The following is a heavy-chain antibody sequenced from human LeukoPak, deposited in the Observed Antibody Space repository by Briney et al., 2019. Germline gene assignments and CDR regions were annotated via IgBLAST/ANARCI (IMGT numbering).Heavy chain of an antibody. CDR1: CFPFVCYA. CDR2: IRIKAYCGTT. V-gene: IGHV3-49*04. J-gene: IGHJ4*02. Sequence: GGALLLSFSAACFPFVCYAMSWGRPAPGKGGEGVGFIRIKAYCGTTEYAASGRGRFTISRDDSKSIAYLQMNSLKTEDTAVYYCTRGSCSNGVCYHFAYWGQGSLVTVSS. CDR3: TRGSCSNGVCYHFAY. D-gene: IGHD2-8*01.